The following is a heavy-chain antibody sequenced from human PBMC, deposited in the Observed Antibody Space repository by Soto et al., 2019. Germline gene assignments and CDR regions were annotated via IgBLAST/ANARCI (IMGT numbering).Heavy chain of an antibody. CDR2: IYHTGTT. CDR1: GGSISGGDYY. J-gene: IGHJ4*02. D-gene: IGHD3-22*01. V-gene: IGHV4-30-4*01. Sequence: QVQLQESGPGLVKPSETLSLTCTVSGGSISGGDYYWIWIRQSPGKGLEWIGNIYHTGTTYYNPSLKSRVTLSVSTSTNQFSLSLNSVTATDTAVYYCARGMGMIRRHDSWGQGTLVSVST. CDR3: ARGMGMIRRHDS.